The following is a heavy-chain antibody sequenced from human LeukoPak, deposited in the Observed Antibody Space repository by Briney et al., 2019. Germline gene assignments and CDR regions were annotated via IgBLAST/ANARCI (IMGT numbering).Heavy chain of an antibody. J-gene: IGHJ5*02. CDR2: IIPILGIA. V-gene: IGHV1-69*04. CDR1: GGTFSSYT. Sequence: SGKVSCKASGGTFSSYTISWVRQAPGQGLEWMGRIIPILGIANYAQKFQGRVTITADKSTSTAYMELSSLRSEDTAVYYCARDLGVVVAAYNWFDPWGQGTLVTVSS. CDR3: ARDLGVVVAAYNWFDP. D-gene: IGHD2-15*01.